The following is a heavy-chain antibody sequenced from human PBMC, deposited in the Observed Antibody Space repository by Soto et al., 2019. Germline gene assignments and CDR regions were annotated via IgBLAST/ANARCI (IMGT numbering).Heavy chain of an antibody. Sequence: QVQLVESGGGVVQPGRSLRLSCAASGFTFSSYGMHWVRQAPGKGLELVAVIWYDGSNKYYADSVKVRFTISRDNSKNTLYLQMNSLRAEDMAVYYCARSMVRGNDAFDIWGQGTMVTVSS. CDR3: ARSMVRGNDAFDI. V-gene: IGHV3-33*01. CDR2: IWYDGSNK. J-gene: IGHJ3*02. CDR1: GFTFSSYG. D-gene: IGHD3-10*01.